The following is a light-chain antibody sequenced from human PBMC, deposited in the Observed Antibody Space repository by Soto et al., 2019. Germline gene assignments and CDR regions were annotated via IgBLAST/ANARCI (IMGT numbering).Light chain of an antibody. CDR3: QQYYSTPRLT. CDR1: QSVLYSSNNKNY. V-gene: IGKV4-1*01. J-gene: IGKJ4*01. CDR2: WAS. Sequence: DIVMTQSPDSLAVSLGERATIKCKSSQSVLYSSNNKNYLAWYQQKPGQPPKLLIYWASTRESGVPDRFSGSGSGTDFTLTISSLQAEDVAVYDCQQYYSTPRLTFGGGTKVDIK.